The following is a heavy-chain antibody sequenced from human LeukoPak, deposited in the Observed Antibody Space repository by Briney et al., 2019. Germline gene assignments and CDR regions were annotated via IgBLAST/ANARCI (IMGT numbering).Heavy chain of an antibody. D-gene: IGHD3-10*01. J-gene: IGHJ6*03. Sequence: ASVKVSCKASGYTFTGYYMHWVRQAPGQGLEWMGRINPNSGGTNYAQKFQGRVTMTRDTSISTAYMELSRLRSDDTAVYYCARGLRFPGVYYYMDVWGKGTTVTVSS. CDR1: GYTFTGYY. CDR3: ARGLRFPGVYYYMDV. CDR2: INPNSGGT. V-gene: IGHV1-2*06.